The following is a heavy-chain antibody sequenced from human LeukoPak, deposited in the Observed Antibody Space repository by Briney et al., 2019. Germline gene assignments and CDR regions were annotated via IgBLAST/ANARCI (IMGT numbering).Heavy chain of an antibody. CDR1: GGSFSGYY. CDR3: ARRGYDILTGYYYFDY. D-gene: IGHD3-9*01. V-gene: IGHV4-34*01. CDR2: INHSGST. J-gene: IGHJ4*02. Sequence: SETLSLTCAVYGGSFSGYYWSWIRQPPGKGLEWIGEINHSGSTNYNPSLKSRVTISVDTSKNQFSLKLSSVTAADTAVYYCARRGYDILTGYYYFDYWGQGTLVTVSS.